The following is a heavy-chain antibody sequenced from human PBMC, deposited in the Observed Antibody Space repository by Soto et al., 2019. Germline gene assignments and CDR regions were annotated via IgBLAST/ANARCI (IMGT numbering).Heavy chain of an antibody. CDR1: GGSISSYY. CDR3: ARLMVRGVTPFDWFDP. V-gene: IGHV4-59*08. D-gene: IGHD3-10*01. J-gene: IGHJ5*02. CDR2: IYYSGST. Sequence: SETLSLTCTVSGGSISSYYWSWIRQPPGKGLEWIGYIYYSGSTNYNPSLKSRVTISVDTSKNQFSLKLSSVTAADTAVYYCARLMVRGVTPFDWFDPWGQGTLVTVSS.